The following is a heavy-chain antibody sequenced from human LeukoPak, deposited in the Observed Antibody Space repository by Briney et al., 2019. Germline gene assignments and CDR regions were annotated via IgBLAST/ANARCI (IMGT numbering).Heavy chain of an antibody. J-gene: IGHJ4*02. D-gene: IGHD4-17*01. V-gene: IGHV3-30*02. CDR2: IWFDGINE. CDR1: GFTFSTYG. Sequence: PGGSLRLSWAASGFTFSTYGMDWVRQAPGKGLEWVAFIWFDGINEYYADSVKGRFTISRDNSKNTLYLQMNRLRHEDTGVYFCAKDPDYGCDFWGQGALVTVSS. CDR3: AKDPDYGCDF.